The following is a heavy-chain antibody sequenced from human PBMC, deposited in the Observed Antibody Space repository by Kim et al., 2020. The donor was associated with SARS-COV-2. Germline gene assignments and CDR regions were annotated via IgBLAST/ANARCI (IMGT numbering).Heavy chain of an antibody. Sequence: SVKVSCKASGGTFSSYAISWVRQAPGQGLEWMGGIIPIFGTANYAQKFQGRVTITADESTSTAYMELSSLRSEDTAVYYCARLTMVRGVAPYYYYYYGMDVWGQGTTVTVSS. V-gene: IGHV1-69*13. J-gene: IGHJ6*02. CDR1: GGTFSSYA. D-gene: IGHD3-10*01. CDR2: IIPIFGTA. CDR3: ARLTMVRGVAPYYYYYYGMDV.